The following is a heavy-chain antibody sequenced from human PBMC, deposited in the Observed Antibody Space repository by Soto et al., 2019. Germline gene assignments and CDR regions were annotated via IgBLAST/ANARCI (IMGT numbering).Heavy chain of an antibody. CDR3: ARGRPYGMDD. CDR2: IASEGSST. CDR1: GFTFGSYW. Sequence: EVQLVESGGGLVQPGGSLRVSRAASGFTFGSYWINWVRQAPGKGLVLVSRIASEGSSTTYADSEKGLFTSSRDNDKNTLYRRMSSIRVEDTAVYYCARGRPYGMDDWGQGTTVTVSS. J-gene: IGHJ6*02. V-gene: IGHV3-74*01.